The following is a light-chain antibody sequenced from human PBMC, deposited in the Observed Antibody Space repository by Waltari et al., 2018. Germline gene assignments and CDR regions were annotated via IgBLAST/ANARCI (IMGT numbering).Light chain of an antibody. Sequence: DTQMTQSPSSLSASVGDRVTITCQASQVISRYLNWYQQKPGKAPKLLIYDAVNLETGVPSRFSGSRSVTDFTFSISSLQPEDFATYFCLYYDNLRLTFGGGTQVDVK. CDR1: QVISRY. V-gene: IGKV1-33*01. CDR3: LYYDNLRLT. J-gene: IGKJ4*01. CDR2: DAV.